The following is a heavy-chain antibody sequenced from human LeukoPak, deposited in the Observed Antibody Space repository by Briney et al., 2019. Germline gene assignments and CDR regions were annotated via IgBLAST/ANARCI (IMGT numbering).Heavy chain of an antibody. CDR2: ISGSGGST. J-gene: IGHJ4*02. V-gene: IGHV3-23*01. Sequence: GGSLRLSCAASGLTFSSYAMSWVRQAPGKGLEWVSAISGSGGSTYYADSVKGQFIISRDNSRNTLYLQTNSLRAEDTAVYYCVRGLLPGYSYGPSHYFDYWGQGTLVTVSS. CDR1: GLTFSSYA. D-gene: IGHD5-18*01. CDR3: VRGLLPGYSYGPSHYFDY.